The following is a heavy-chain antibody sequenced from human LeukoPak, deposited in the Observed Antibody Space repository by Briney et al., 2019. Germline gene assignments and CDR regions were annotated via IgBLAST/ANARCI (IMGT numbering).Heavy chain of an antibody. CDR2: ISGGGSTI. D-gene: IGHD2-15*01. CDR1: GFTFSDYY. V-gene: IGHV3-11*04. Sequence: PGGSLRLSCAASGFTFSDYYMSWIRQAPGKGLEWVSYISGGGSTIYYADSVKGRFTISRDNAKNSLYLQMNSLRAEDTAVYYCVRGGRRTLVVVATKGGVDYWGQGTLVTVSS. J-gene: IGHJ4*02. CDR3: VRGGRRTLVVVATKGGVDY.